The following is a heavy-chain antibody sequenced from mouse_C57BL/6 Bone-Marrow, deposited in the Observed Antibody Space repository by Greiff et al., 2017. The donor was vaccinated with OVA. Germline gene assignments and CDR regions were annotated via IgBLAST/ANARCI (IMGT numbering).Heavy chain of an antibody. V-gene: IGHV14-4*01. CDR2: IDPENGDT. J-gene: IGHJ3*01. CDR3: TTNLLWLRRRAY. D-gene: IGHD2-2*01. CDR1: GFNIKDDY. Sequence: VQLQQSGAELVRPGASVKLSCTASGFNIKDDYMHWVKQRPEQGLEWIGWIDPENGDTEYASKFQGKATITPDTSSNTAYLQLSSLTSEDTAVYYCTTNLLWLRRRAYWGQGTLVTVSA.